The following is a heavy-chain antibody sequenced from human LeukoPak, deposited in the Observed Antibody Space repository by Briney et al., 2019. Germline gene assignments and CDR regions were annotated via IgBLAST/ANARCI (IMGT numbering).Heavy chain of an antibody. V-gene: IGHV4-59*01. CDR2: IYYSGST. D-gene: IGHD3-22*01. CDR3: ARVGSRYYDSSGYYSNWFDP. J-gene: IGHJ5*02. CDR1: GDSINTSY. Sequence: SETLSLTCRVSGDSINTSYWSWIRQPPGKGLEWIGYIYYSGSTNYNPSLKSRVTISVDTSKNQFSLKLSSVTAADTAVYYCARVGSRYYDSSGYYSNWFDPWGQGTLVTVSS.